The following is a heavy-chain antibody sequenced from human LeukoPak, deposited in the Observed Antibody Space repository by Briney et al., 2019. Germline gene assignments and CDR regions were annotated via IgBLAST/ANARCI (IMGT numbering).Heavy chain of an antibody. V-gene: IGHV3-23*01. J-gene: IGHJ4*02. CDR3: AKLPYQMLMFADY. D-gene: IGHD2-2*01. Sequence: GGSLRLSCAASGFTFSSYAMSWVRQAPGKGLEWVSAISGSGGSTYYADSVKGRFTISRDNSKNTLYLQMNSLRAEDTALYYCAKLPYQMLMFADYWGQGTLVTVSS. CDR1: GFTFSSYA. CDR2: ISGSGGST.